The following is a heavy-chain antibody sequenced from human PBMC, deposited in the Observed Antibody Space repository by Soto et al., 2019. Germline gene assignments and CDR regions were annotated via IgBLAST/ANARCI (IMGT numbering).Heavy chain of an antibody. J-gene: IGHJ4*02. D-gene: IGHD6-6*01. CDR1: GGSISSGGYY. Sequence: SETLSLTCTVPGGSISSGGYYWSWIRQHPGKGLEWMRYIYYSGSSYYKPSLKSRVTISVDTSKNQFSLKLSSVTAADTAVYYCARAPGSSSPPLFDYWGQGTLVTVSS. CDR3: ARAPGSSSPPLFDY. V-gene: IGHV4-31*03. CDR2: IYYSGSS.